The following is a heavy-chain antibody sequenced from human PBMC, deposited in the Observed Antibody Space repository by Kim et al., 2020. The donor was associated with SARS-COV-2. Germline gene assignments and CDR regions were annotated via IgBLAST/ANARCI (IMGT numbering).Heavy chain of an antibody. V-gene: IGHV3-30-3*01. CDR1: GFTFSNYA. D-gene: IGHD6-6*01. J-gene: IGHJ4*02. CDR3: ARETGDYSSSFFDY. Sequence: GGSLRLSCAASGFTFSNYAMHWVRQAPGKGLEWVAIISYDGNNLYSDSVKGRFTISTDDSKNTMYLQMNSLKPEDTAVFYCARETGDYSSSFFDYWGKRTLVTVST. CDR2: ISYDGNN.